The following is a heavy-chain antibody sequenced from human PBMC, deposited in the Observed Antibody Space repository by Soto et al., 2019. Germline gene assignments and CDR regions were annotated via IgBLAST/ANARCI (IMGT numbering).Heavy chain of an antibody. V-gene: IGHV4-34*01. CDR3: ARGGGTFDI. J-gene: IGHJ3*02. CDR2: INHSGST. Sequence: SLTCAVYGESFTGYYWSWIRQPPGKGLEWIGEINHSGSTNYNPSLKSRGTISVDTSKNQFSLKMTSVTAADTAVYYCARGGGTFDIWGQGTMVTVSS. CDR1: GESFTGYY. D-gene: IGHD3-16*01.